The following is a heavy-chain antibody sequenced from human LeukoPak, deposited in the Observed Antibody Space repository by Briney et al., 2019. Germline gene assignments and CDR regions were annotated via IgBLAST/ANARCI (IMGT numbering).Heavy chain of an antibody. Sequence: SETLSLTRAVYGGSFSGYYWSWIRQPPGKGLEWIGEINHSGSTNYNPSLKSRVTIPVDTSKNQFSLKLSSVTAADTAVYYCARALGYCSSTSCYIDYWGQGTLVTVSS. CDR3: ARALGYCSSTSCYIDY. D-gene: IGHD2-2*02. CDR1: GGSFSGYY. J-gene: IGHJ4*02. V-gene: IGHV4-34*01. CDR2: INHSGST.